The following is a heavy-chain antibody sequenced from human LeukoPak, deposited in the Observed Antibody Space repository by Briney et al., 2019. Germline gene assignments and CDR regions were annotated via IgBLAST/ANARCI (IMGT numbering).Heavy chain of an antibody. CDR1: GFTFSYFW. CDR2: INLDGTEK. Sequence: GGSLRLSCAASGFTFSYFWMSWVRQAPGKGLEWVANINLDGTEKHYVDSVKGRFTISRDNARKSLYLQMNSLRAEDTAVYYCARVLVMPGDYWGQGTLVTVSS. J-gene: IGHJ4*02. D-gene: IGHD3-16*01. V-gene: IGHV3-7*02. CDR3: ARVLVMPGDY.